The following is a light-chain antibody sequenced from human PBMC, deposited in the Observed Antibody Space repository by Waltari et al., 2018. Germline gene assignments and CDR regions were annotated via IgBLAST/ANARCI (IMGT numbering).Light chain of an antibody. V-gene: IGKV2-30*02. CDR3: MQGTYGLT. J-gene: IGKJ4*01. CDR2: KVF. Sequence: VVMTQSPLSLAFTLGQPDSISCRASQSLVHSDGNTYLKWFHQRPGQSPRSLIYKVFKRESGVPDRFSGRGSGTNFTLKISRVEAEDVGVYFCMQGTYGLTFGGGTKVEIK. CDR1: QSLVHSDGNTY.